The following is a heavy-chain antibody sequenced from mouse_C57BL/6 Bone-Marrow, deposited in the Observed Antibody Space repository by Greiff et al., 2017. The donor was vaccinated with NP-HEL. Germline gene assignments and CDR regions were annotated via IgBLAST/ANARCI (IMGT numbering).Heavy chain of an antibody. D-gene: IGHD1-1*01. CDR3: ARDYYGLYYFDY. CDR1: GYTFTDYN. J-gene: IGHJ2*01. CDR2: INPNNGGT. V-gene: IGHV1-22*01. Sequence: EVQLQQSGPELVKPGASVKMSCKASGYTFTDYNMHWVKQSHGKSLEWIGYINPNNGGTSYNQKFKGKATLTVNKSSSTAYMELRSLTSEDSAVYYCARDYYGLYYFDYWGQGTTLTVSS.